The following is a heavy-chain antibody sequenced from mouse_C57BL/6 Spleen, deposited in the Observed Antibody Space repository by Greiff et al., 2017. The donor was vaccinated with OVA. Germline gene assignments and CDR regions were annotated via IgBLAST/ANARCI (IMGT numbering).Heavy chain of an antibody. V-gene: IGHV3-6*01. CDR1: GYSITSGYY. CDR2: ISYDGSN. J-gene: IGHJ2*01. D-gene: IGHD1-1*01. CDR3: AREGGNYVNYFDY. Sequence: VQLKESGPGLVKPSQSLSLTCSVTGYSITSGYYWNWIRQFPGNKLEWMGYISYDGSNNYNPSLKNRISITRDTSKNQLFLKLNSVTTEDTATYYCAREGGNYVNYFDYWGQGTTLTVSS.